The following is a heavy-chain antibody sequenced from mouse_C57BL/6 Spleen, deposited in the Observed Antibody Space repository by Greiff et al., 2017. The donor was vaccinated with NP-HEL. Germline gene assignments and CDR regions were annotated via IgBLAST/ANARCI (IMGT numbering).Heavy chain of an antibody. CDR2: IYPGSGNT. CDR1: GYTFTDYY. V-gene: IGHV1-76*01. Sequence: VQLQQSGAELVRPGASVKLSCKASGYTFTDYYINWVKQRPGQGLEWIARIYPGSGNTYYNEKFKGKATLTAEKSSSTAYMQLSSLTSEDSAVYFWARRGYGYDDYFDYWGQGTTLTVSS. CDR3: ARRGYGYDDYFDY. D-gene: IGHD2-2*01. J-gene: IGHJ2*01.